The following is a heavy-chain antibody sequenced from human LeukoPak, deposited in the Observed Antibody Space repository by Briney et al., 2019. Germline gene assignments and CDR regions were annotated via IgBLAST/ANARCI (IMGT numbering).Heavy chain of an antibody. CDR1: GFTFSSYS. CDR3: AREEDRDGYNPDAFDI. Sequence: GGSLRLSRAASGFTFSSYSMNWVRQAPGKGLEWVSSISSSSSYIYYADSVKGRFTISRDNAKNSLYLQMNSLRAEDTAVYYCAREEDRDGYNPDAFDIWGQGTMVTVSS. D-gene: IGHD5-24*01. J-gene: IGHJ3*02. CDR2: ISSSSSYI. V-gene: IGHV3-21*01.